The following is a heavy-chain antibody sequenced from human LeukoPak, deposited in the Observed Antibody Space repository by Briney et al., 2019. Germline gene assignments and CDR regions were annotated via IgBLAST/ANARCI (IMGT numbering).Heavy chain of an antibody. V-gene: IGHV1-69*13. D-gene: IGHD3-22*01. CDR1: GYTFTSYA. CDR3: ARDGGYYDSSGYYPGD. Sequence: SVKVSCKASGYTFTSYAMNWVRQAPGQGLEWMGGIIPIFGTANYAQKFQGRVTITADESTSTAYMELSSLRSEDTAVYYCARDGGYYDSSGYYPGDWGQGALVTVSS. CDR2: IIPIFGTA. J-gene: IGHJ4*02.